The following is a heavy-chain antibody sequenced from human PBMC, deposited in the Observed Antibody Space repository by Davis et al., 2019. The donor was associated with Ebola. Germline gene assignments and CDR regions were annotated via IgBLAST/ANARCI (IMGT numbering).Heavy chain of an antibody. J-gene: IGHJ5*02. CDR2: INSDGSST. Sequence: GESLKISCAASGFTFSSYWMHWVRQAPGKGLVWVSRINSDGSSTSYADSVKGRFTISRDNAKNTLYLQMNSLRAEDTAVYYCARDRHLPANIVLVPAAQGESWFDPWGQGTLVTVSS. CDR1: GFTFSSYW. CDR3: ARDRHLPANIVLVPAAQGESWFDP. D-gene: IGHD2-2*01. V-gene: IGHV3-74*01.